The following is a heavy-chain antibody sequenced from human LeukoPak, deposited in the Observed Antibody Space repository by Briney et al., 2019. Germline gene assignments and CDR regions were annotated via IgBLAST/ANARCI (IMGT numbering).Heavy chain of an antibody. V-gene: IGHV4-34*01. D-gene: IGHD4-11*01. CDR2: INHSGST. J-gene: IGHJ6*02. Sequence: PSETLSLTCAVYGGSFSGYYWSWIRQPPGKGLEWIGEINHSGSTNYNPSLKSRVTISVDTSKNQFSLKLSSVTAADTAVYYCARHRDYTNGMDVWGQGTTVTVSS. CDR1: GGSFSGYY. CDR3: ARHRDYTNGMDV.